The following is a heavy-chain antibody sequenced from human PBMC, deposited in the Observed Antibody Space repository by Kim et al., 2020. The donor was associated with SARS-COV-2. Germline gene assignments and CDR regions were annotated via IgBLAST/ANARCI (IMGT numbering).Heavy chain of an antibody. J-gene: IGHJ6*02. D-gene: IGHD1-26*01. CDR2: IYYSGST. CDR1: GGSISSSSYY. V-gene: IGHV4-39*01. Sequence: SETLSLTCTVSGGSISSSSYYWGWIRQPPGKGLEWIGSIYYSGSTNYNPSLKSRVTISVDTSKNQFSLKLSSVTAADTAVYYCARRRRSGSNGGMDVWGQGTTVTVSS. CDR3: ARRRRSGSNGGMDV.